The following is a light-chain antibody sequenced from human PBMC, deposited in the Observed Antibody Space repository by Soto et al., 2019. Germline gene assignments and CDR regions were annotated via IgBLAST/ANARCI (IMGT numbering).Light chain of an antibody. CDR2: GAS. CDR3: LQTYKLPRT. J-gene: IGKJ1*01. Sequence: DIQMTQSPSSLSASVGDRVTITSRASLTIGDSLSWFQQKAGKPPTLLIYGASALQSGVPARFSGSVSGTDFTLTISNMQREDFATYYCLQTYKLPRTFGQGTKVEFK. CDR1: LTIGDS. V-gene: IGKV1-39*01.